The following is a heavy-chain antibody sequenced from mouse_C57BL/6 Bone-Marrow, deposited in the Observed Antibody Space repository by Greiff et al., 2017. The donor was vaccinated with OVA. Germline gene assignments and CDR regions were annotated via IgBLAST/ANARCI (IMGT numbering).Heavy chain of an antibody. V-gene: IGHV10-1*01. CDR1: GFSFNTYA. CDR3: VRQRDSCGSRVFAC. D-gene: IGHD1-1*01. Sequence: EVQLVESGGGLVQPKGSLKLSCAASGFSFNTYAMNWVRQAPGKGLEWVARIRSKSNNYATYYADSVKDSFTISRDDSECMLYLQMNNLKTEDTAMYYGVRQRDSCGSRVFACWGQGTLVTVSA. J-gene: IGHJ3*01. CDR2: IRSKSNNYAT.